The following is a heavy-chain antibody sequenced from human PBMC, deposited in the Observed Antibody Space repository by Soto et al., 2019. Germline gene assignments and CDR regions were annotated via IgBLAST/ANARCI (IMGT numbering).Heavy chain of an antibody. D-gene: IGHD3-3*01. CDR3: ASGSPFWSGYKDGMDV. CDR2: IKQDGSEK. Sequence: GGSLRLSCAASGFTFSSYWMSWVRQAPGKGLEWVANIKQDGSEKYYVDSVKGRFTISRDNAKNSLYLQMNSLRAEDTAVYYCASGSPFWSGYKDGMDVWGQGTTVTVSS. CDR1: GFTFSSYW. V-gene: IGHV3-7*03. J-gene: IGHJ6*02.